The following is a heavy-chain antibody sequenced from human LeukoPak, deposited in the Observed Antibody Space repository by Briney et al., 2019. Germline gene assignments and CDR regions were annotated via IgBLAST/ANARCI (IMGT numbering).Heavy chain of an antibody. J-gene: IGHJ4*02. CDR3: ARSPRSYYYDSSGYYY. CDR2: IYTSGST. D-gene: IGHD3-22*01. Sequence: SETLSLTCTVSGGSISSYYWSWIRQLAGKGLEWIGRIYTSGSTNYNPSLKSRVTISVDTSKNQFSLKLSSVTAADTAVYYCARSPRSYYYDSSGYYYWGQGTLVTVSS. CDR1: GGSISSYY. V-gene: IGHV4-4*07.